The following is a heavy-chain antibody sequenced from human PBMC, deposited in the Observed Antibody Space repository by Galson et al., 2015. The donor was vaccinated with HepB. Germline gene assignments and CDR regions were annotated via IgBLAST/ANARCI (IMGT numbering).Heavy chain of an antibody. CDR3: ARGAMGATQRPLYY. CDR1: GFTFSSYS. J-gene: IGHJ4*02. V-gene: IGHV3-48*01. CDR2: ISSSSSTI. D-gene: IGHD1-26*01. Sequence: SLRLSCAASGFTFSSYSMNWVRQAPGKGLEWVSYISSSSSTIYYADSVKGRFTISRDNAKNSLYLQMNSLRAEDTAVYYCARGAMGATQRPLYYWGQGTLVTVSS.